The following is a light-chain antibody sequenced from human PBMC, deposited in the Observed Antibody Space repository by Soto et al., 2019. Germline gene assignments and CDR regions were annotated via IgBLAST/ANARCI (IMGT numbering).Light chain of an antibody. CDR1: SSDVGTYNL. V-gene: IGLV2-23*01. J-gene: IGLJ2*01. CDR3: CSYAGGTNL. CDR2: EAT. Sequence: QSALTQPASESGSPGQSITISCTGTSSDVGTYNLVSWYQQHPGKVPKLLIYEATKRPSGVSHRFSASKSGITASLTISGLQAEDEAHYYCCSYAGGTNLFGGGTQLTVL.